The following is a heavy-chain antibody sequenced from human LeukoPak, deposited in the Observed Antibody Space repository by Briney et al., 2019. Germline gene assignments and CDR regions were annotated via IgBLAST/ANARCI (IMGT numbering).Heavy chain of an antibody. CDR3: ARLPLATASDV. J-gene: IGHJ3*01. Sequence: PSETLSLTCTVSGGSLSIYYWNWIRQPPGKGLEWIGYIYYSGSTYYNPSLKSRVTISVDTSKNQISLKLSSVTAADTAVYYCARLPLATASDVWGQGTMVTVSS. CDR2: IYYSGST. CDR1: GGSLSIYY. D-gene: IGHD6-13*01. V-gene: IGHV4-59*08.